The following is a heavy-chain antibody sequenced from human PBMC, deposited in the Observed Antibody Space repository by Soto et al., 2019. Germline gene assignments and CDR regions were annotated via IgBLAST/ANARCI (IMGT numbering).Heavy chain of an antibody. Sequence: GGSLRLSCAASGFTFSRYTMNWVRQAPGKGLEWVSSISSSSSYMYYADSVKGRFTISTDNAKNSLYLQINSLRAEDTAVYYCARHLERIAQIGWFEPWGQGTLVTVSS. CDR3: ARHLERIAQIGWFEP. D-gene: IGHD6-13*01. V-gene: IGHV3-21*01. CDR2: ISSSSSYM. CDR1: GFTFSRYT. J-gene: IGHJ5*02.